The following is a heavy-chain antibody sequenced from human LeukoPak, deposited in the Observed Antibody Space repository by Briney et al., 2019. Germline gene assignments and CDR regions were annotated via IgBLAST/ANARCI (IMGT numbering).Heavy chain of an antibody. CDR1: GFTFSSYG. V-gene: IGHV3-30*02. CDR2: IRYDGSNK. Sequence: PGGSLRLSCAASGFTFSSYGMHWVRQAPGKGLEWVAFIRYDGSNKYYADSVKGRFTISRDNSKNTLYLQMNSLRAEDTAVYYCARDRSYGDSADWFDPWGQGTLVTVSS. D-gene: IGHD4-17*01. CDR3: ARDRSYGDSADWFDP. J-gene: IGHJ5*02.